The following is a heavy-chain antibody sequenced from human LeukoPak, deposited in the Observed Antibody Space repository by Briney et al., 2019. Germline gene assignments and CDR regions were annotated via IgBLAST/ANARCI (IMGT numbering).Heavy chain of an antibody. V-gene: IGHV4-4*02. Sequence: SETLSLTCAVSGGSISSSNWWSWVRQPPGKGLEWIGEIYHSGSTNYNPSLKSRVTISVDKSKNQFSLKLSSVTAADTAVYYCATGYSYGSRAFDYWGQGTLVTVSS. D-gene: IGHD5-18*01. CDR1: GGSISSSNW. J-gene: IGHJ4*02. CDR3: ATGYSYGSRAFDY. CDR2: IYHSGST.